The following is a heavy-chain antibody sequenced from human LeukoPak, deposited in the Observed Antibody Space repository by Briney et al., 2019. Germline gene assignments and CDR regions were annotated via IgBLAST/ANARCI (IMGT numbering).Heavy chain of an antibody. V-gene: IGHV3-21*01. J-gene: IGHJ4*02. CDR3: ARVSTDPDY. CDR1: GFIFSSYS. CDR2: ISSSSSYI. Sequence: PGGSLRLSCAASGFIFSSYSMNWVRQAPGKGLEWVSSISSSSSYIYYADSVKGRFTISSDYAKNSLYLQRNSLRAEDTAVYYCARVSTDPDYWGQGTLVTVSS. D-gene: IGHD2-8*02.